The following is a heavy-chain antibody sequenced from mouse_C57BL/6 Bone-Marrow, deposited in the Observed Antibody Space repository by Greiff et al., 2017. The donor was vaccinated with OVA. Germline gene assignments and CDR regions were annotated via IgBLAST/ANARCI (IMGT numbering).Heavy chain of an antibody. J-gene: IGHJ4*01. CDR2: IDPSDSYT. V-gene: IGHV1-69*01. CDR1: GYTFTSYW. D-gene: IGHD6-5*01. CDR3: ARGRGGPLYYYAMDY. Sequence: QVQLQQPGAELVMPGASVKLSCKASGYTFTSYWIHWVKQRPGQGLEWIGEIDPSDSYTNYNQKFTGKSTLTVDKSSSTAYMQLSSLTSEDSAVYYCARGRGGPLYYYAMDYWGQGTSVTVSS.